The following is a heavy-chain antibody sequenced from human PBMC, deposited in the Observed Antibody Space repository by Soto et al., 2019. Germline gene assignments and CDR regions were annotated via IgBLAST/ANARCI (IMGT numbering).Heavy chain of an antibody. J-gene: IGHJ5*02. CDR2: IYHNGRS. CDR3: ARSQGVVPTLAFDP. CDR1: GGSISSINW. D-gene: IGHD2-15*01. Sequence: QVYLQEPGPGLVKPSGTLSLTCGVSGGSISSINWWSWVRQTPGKGLEWIDDIYHNGRSNYNPSLKSRVTLSIDKSKNQFFLNLTTVTAADTAVYYCARSQGVVPTLAFDPWGQGTLVCVSS. V-gene: IGHV4-4*02.